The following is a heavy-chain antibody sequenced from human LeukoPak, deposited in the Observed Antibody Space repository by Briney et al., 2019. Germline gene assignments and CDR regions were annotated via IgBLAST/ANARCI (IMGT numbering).Heavy chain of an antibody. D-gene: IGHD6-19*01. V-gene: IGHV3-23*01. CDR1: GFTFSTYA. CDR3: AKDDHGGSGWRDYYDY. CDR2: ISGSGGST. Sequence: GGSLRLSCAASGFTFSTYAMSWVRQAPGKGLEWVSAISGSGGSTYYADSVKGRFTISRDNSRNTLSLQMNSLRAEYTAVYYCAKDDHGGSGWRDYYDYWGQGTLVTVSS. J-gene: IGHJ4*02.